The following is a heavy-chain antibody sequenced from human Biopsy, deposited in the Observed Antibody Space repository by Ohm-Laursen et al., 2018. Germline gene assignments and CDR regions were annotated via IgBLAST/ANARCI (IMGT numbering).Heavy chain of an antibody. CDR1: GFTFSSYG. D-gene: IGHD1-26*01. V-gene: IGHV3-23*01. CDR2: ITDSGGST. J-gene: IGHJ3*02. Sequence: SLRLSCAAPGFTFSSYGMSWVRQAPGKGLEWVSAITDSGGSTFYADSVKGRFTTSRDNSKNTLYLQMSSLRAEDTAVYYCARGTGRYYVYGAFDIWGQGTVVTVSS. CDR3: ARGTGRYYVYGAFDI.